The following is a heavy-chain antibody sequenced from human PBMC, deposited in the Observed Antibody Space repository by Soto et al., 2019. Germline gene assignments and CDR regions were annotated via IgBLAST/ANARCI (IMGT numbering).Heavy chain of an antibody. CDR1: GYSFTSYW. CDR3: ARYYDFWSGRTDWFDP. D-gene: IGHD3-3*01. J-gene: IGHJ5*02. V-gene: IGHV5-10-1*01. Sequence: GESLKISCKGSGYSFTSYWISWVRQMPGKGLEWMGRIDPSDSYTNYSPSFQGHVTISADKSISTAYLQWSSLKASDTAMYYCARYYDFWSGRTDWFDPWGQGTLVTVSS. CDR2: IDPSDSYT.